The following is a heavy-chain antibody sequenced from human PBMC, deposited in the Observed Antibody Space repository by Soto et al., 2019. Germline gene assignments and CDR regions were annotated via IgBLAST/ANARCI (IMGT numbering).Heavy chain of an antibody. CDR1: GDSIGTFY. J-gene: IGHJ4*02. V-gene: IGHV4-59*01. CDR2: IYYTGST. D-gene: IGHD3-10*01. CDR3: ARQRGNYFDY. Sequence: SSETLSLTCTVSGDSIGTFYWSWIRQPPGKGLEWIGYIYYTGSTNYNPSLKSRVTMSVDTSKKQFSLKLTSVTAADTAVYYCARQRGNYFDYWGQGSLVTFS.